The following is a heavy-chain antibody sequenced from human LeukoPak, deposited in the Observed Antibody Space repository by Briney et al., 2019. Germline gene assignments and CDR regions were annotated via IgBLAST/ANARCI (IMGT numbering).Heavy chain of an antibody. Sequence: PSETLSLSCATYCAIFSGYFWSWIRQPPGKGLEWIGEIYYSGSTNYNPSLKSRVTISVDTSKNQFSLKLSSVTAADTAVYYFARGRGGYLAWGPGTMVTVSS. D-gene: IGHD5-12*01. J-gene: IGHJ3*01. CDR2: IYYSGST. CDR3: ARGRGGYLA. V-gene: IGHV4-34*01. CDR1: CAIFSGYF.